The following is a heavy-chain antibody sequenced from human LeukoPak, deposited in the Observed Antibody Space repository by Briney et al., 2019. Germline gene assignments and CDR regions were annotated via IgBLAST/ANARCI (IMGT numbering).Heavy chain of an antibody. V-gene: IGHV1-2*02. CDR1: GYTFTGYY. CDR3: ARGDSPSGYSYGTNFDY. Sequence: ASVKVSCKASGYTFTGYYMHWVRQAPGQGLEWMGWINPNSGGTNYAQKFQGRVTMTRDTSISTAYMELSGLRSDDTAVYYCARGDSPSGYSYGTNFDYWGQGTLVTVSS. CDR2: INPNSGGT. J-gene: IGHJ4*02. D-gene: IGHD5-18*01.